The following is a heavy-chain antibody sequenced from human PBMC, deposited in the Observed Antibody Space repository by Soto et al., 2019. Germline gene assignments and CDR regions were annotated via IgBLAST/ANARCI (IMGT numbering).Heavy chain of an antibody. CDR2: ISAGGTVI. V-gene: IGHV3-23*01. CDR1: GFTFSNYA. J-gene: IGHJ5*02. Sequence: GGSLRLSCAASGFTFSNYAMSWVRQAPGGGLEWVSSISAGGTVIYYADSVKGRFIIYRDNSRATLYLQMNSVRVEDTALYYCCQGAASTRKFDPWGQGTLVTVSS. D-gene: IGHD1-26*01. CDR3: CQGAASTRKFDP.